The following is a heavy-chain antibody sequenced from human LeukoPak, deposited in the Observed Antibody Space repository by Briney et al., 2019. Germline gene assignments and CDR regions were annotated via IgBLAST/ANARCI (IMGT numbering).Heavy chain of an antibody. Sequence: GGSLRLSCAGSGFMFSDFYINWIRQSPGKGLEWLAYISPDGSYTTYGDSVKGRFVISRDNAKNSVSLQMNSLRVEDTAVYFCASDQVSGVFDYWGQGAWVTVS. J-gene: IGHJ4*02. CDR2: ISPDGSYT. CDR3: ASDQVSGVFDY. CDR1: GFMFSDFY. D-gene: IGHD5/OR15-5a*01. V-gene: IGHV3-11*05.